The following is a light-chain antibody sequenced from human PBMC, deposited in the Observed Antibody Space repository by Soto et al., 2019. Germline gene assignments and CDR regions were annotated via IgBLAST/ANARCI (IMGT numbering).Light chain of an antibody. CDR3: ATWDSNLRAVV. J-gene: IGLJ2*01. Sequence: QSVLTQPPSVSAAPGLKVTISCSGSISNIGVNYVSWYQHVPGTAPKLLIYEHNKRPSGIPDRFSGSTSGTSATLGITGLQTGDEGDYYCATWDSNLRAVVFGGGTKLTVL. V-gene: IGLV1-51*01. CDR1: ISNIGVNY. CDR2: EHN.